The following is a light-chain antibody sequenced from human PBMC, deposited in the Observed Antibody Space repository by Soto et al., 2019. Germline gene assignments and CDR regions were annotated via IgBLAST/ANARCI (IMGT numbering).Light chain of an antibody. V-gene: IGKV3-11*01. Sequence: EIVLTQSPATLSLSPGERATLSCRASQSVSNYLAWYQQKPGQAPRLLIYDASNRPSGIPARLSGSGSGTDFPRTISRLDPVDFAVYYCQQRSNWPPVTFGGGTKVEIK. CDR1: QSVSNY. CDR2: DAS. J-gene: IGKJ4*02. CDR3: QQRSNWPPVT.